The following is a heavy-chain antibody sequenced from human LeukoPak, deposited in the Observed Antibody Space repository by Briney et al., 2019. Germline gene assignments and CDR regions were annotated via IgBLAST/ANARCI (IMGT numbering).Heavy chain of an antibody. Sequence: SETLSLTCTVSGGSISSYYWSWIRQPPGKGLEWIGYIYYSGSTNYNPSLKSRVTISVDTSKNQLSLKLSSVTAADTAVYYCARRIAGGPLDYWGQRTLATVSS. D-gene: IGHD6-13*01. CDR3: ARRIAGGPLDY. V-gene: IGHV4-59*12. CDR2: IYYSGST. CDR1: GGSISSYY. J-gene: IGHJ4*02.